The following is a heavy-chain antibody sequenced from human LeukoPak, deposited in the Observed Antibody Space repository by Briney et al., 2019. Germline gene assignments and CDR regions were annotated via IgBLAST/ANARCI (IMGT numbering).Heavy chain of an antibody. CDR2: INPNSGGT. Sequence: ASVKVSCKASGYTSTGYYMHWVRQAPGQGLEWMGWINPNSGGTNYAQKFQGRVTMTRDTSISTAYMELSRLRSDDTAVYYCARDLQWPDAFDIWGQGTMVTVSS. CDR3: ARDLQWPDAFDI. CDR1: GYTSTGYY. V-gene: IGHV1-2*02. D-gene: IGHD6-19*01. J-gene: IGHJ3*02.